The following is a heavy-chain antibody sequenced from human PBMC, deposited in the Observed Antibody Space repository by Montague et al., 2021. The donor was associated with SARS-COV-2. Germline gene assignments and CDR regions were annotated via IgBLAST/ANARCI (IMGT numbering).Heavy chain of an antibody. CDR1: GFTFSSYW. Sequence: SLRLSCAASGFTFSSYWMSWVRQAPGKRLEWVANIKQDGSEKYYVESVKGRFTISRDNAKNSLYLQMNSLRAEDTAVYYCARDGSGSYSNYYYYGMDAWGQGTTVTVSS. J-gene: IGHJ6*02. D-gene: IGHD3-10*01. V-gene: IGHV3-7*01. CDR2: IKQDGSEK. CDR3: ARDGSGSYSNYYYYGMDA.